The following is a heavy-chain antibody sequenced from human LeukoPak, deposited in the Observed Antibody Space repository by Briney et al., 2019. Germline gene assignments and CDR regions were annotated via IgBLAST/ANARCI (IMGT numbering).Heavy chain of an antibody. J-gene: IGHJ5*02. CDR2: ISGSGGST. CDR3: AKWDVVVPAKHNWFDP. Sequence: GGSLRLSCAASGFTFSSYAMSWVRQAPGKGLEWVSAISGSGGSTYYADSVKGRFTISRDNSKNTLYLQMNSLRAEDTAVYYCAKWDVVVPAKHNWFDPWGQGTLVTVSS. CDR1: GFTFSSYA. D-gene: IGHD2-2*01. V-gene: IGHV3-23*01.